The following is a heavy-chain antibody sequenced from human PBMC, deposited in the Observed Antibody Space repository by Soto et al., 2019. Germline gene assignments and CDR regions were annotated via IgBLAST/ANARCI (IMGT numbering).Heavy chain of an antibody. V-gene: IGHV3-21*01. CDR1: GFTFSSYS. D-gene: IGHD3-22*01. CDR3: ARVPRGISGSLDY. J-gene: IGHJ4*02. CDR2: ISSSSYI. Sequence: TGGSLRLSCAASGFTFSSYSMNWVRQAPGKGLEWVSSISSSSYIYYADSVKGRFTISRDNAKNSLYLQMNSLRAEDTAVYYCARVPRGISGSLDYWGQGTLVTVSS.